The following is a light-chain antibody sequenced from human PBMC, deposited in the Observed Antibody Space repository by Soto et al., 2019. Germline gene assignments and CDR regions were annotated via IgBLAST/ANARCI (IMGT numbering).Light chain of an antibody. CDR1: QSVSSSY. Sequence: DIVLTQSPGTLSLSPGERSTLSCMASQSVSSSYLAWYQQKPGQAPRLLIYGASSRATGIPVRFSGSGSGTDFTLTISRLEPEDFAVYYCQRYGTSTTFGQGTKVDIK. CDR2: GAS. CDR3: QRYGTSTT. V-gene: IGKV3-20*01. J-gene: IGKJ1*01.